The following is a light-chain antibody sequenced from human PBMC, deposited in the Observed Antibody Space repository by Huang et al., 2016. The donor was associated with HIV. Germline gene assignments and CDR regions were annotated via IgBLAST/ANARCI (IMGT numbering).Light chain of an antibody. Sequence: EIVMTQSPGTLPVSPGERVTLSCRANQSISSNLAWYQQKPGQAPRLRIYGVSTRATGIPGRFSGSGSGTGFTLTISGLQSEDFAVYYCQHYNTFGQGTKLEIK. CDR3: QHYNT. J-gene: IGKJ2*01. V-gene: IGKV3-15*01. CDR2: GVS. CDR1: QSISSN.